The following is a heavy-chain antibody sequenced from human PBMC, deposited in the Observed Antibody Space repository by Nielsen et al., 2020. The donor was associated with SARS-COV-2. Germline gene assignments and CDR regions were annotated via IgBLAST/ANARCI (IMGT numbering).Heavy chain of an antibody. Sequence: GESLKISCAASGFTFSSYAMSWVRQAPGKGLEWVSAISGSGGSTYYADSVKGRFTISRDNSKNTLYLQMSSLRAEDTAVYYCVKDVVTMVRGDAFDIWGQGTMVTVSS. CDR3: VKDVVTMVRGDAFDI. CDR2: ISGSGGST. J-gene: IGHJ3*02. CDR1: GFTFSSYA. V-gene: IGHV3-23*01. D-gene: IGHD3-10*01.